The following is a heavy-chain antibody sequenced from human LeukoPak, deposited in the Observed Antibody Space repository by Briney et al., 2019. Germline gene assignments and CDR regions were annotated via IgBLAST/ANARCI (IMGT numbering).Heavy chain of an antibody. V-gene: IGHV3-23*01. CDR3: ANELSGSYFFFDY. D-gene: IGHD1-26*01. Sequence: PGETLRLSCAASGFTFSSYGMTWVRQAPGKGLEWVSGISGSGDNTWYGDSVKGRFTISRDNSKKTLDLQMHSLRAEDTAVYYCANELSGSYFFFDYWGQGTLVTVSS. J-gene: IGHJ4*02. CDR1: GFTFSSYG. CDR2: ISGSGDNT.